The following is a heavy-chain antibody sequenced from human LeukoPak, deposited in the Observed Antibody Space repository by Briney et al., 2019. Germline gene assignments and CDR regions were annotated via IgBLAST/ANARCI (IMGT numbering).Heavy chain of an antibody. CDR3: ARAPNYYDSKAAGYYMDV. J-gene: IGHJ6*03. V-gene: IGHV3-74*01. CDR2: INSDGSST. Sequence: GGSLRLSCAASGLTFSSCWMHWVRQAPGKGLVWVSRINSDGSSTTYADSARGRFTVSRDNAKNTLYLQMNSLRAEDTAAYYCARAPNYYDSKAAGYYMDVWGKGTTVTVSS. CDR1: GLTFSSCW. D-gene: IGHD3-22*01.